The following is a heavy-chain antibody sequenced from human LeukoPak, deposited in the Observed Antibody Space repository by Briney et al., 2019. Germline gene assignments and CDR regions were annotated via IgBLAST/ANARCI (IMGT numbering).Heavy chain of an antibody. V-gene: IGHV3-23*05. Sequence: GGSLRLSCAASGFTFVFEAMTWVRQAPGKGLEWVSSASNSGSSTYYAGAVKGRFTISRDNSKNTLYLQMSSRRVEDTAMYYCAKGLTLSGHMSGYPFGAFETWGQGTMVTVSS. CDR3: AKGLTLSGHMSGYPFGAFET. CDR1: GFTFVFEA. J-gene: IGHJ3*02. CDR2: ASNSGSST. D-gene: IGHD3-9*01.